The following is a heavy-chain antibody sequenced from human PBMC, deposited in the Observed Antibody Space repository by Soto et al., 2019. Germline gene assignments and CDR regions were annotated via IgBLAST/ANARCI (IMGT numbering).Heavy chain of an antibody. CDR1: GGSISSGDYY. V-gene: IGHV4-30-4*01. CDR2: IYYSGST. J-gene: IGHJ6*02. Sequence: PSETLSLTCTVSGGSISSGDYYWSWIRQPPGKGLEWIGYIYYSGSTFYNPSLKSRVTISVDTSKNQFSLKLSSVTAADTAVYYCARAYSNYYRYYYYGMDVWGQGTTVTVSS. CDR3: ARAYSNYYRYYYYGMDV. D-gene: IGHD4-4*01.